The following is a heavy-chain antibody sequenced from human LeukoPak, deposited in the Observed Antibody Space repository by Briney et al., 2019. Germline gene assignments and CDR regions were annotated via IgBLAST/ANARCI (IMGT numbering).Heavy chain of an antibody. Sequence: PSQTLSLTCAVSGDSISNGDYSWSWLRQPPGKGLEWIGYIFHSGNSYYNPSLKSRVTISVDKSKNQFSLRLTSVTAADTAVYYCARELWFVNAPGSWLDLWGQGTLVTVSS. D-gene: IGHD3-10*01. CDR2: IFHSGNS. V-gene: IGHV4-30-2*01. J-gene: IGHJ5*02. CDR1: GDSISNGDYS. CDR3: ARELWFVNAPGSWLDL.